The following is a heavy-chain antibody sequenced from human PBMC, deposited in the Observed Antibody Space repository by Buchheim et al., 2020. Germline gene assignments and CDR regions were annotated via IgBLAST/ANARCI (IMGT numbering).Heavy chain of an antibody. D-gene: IGHD3-16*01. CDR2: IAYSGAT. J-gene: IGHJ4*02. V-gene: IGHV4-31*03. CDR3: ARDAYYLDS. Sequence: QVQLQESGPGLVKPSQTLSLTCTVSGGSISGGGDYWTWIRQHPGKGLEWIGYIAYSGATYYNPSLKGRVIMSVDTSTNHFSLKLTSVTAADTAVYYCARDAYYLDSWGQGTL. CDR1: GGSISGGGDY.